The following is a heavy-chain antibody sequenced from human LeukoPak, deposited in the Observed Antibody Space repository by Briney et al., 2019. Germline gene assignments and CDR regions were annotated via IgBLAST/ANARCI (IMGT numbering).Heavy chain of an antibody. CDR2: ISSNGGST. D-gene: IGHD3-22*01. J-gene: IGHJ4*02. Sequence: GGSLGLSCSASGFTFSTSAIHWVRQAPGKGLEYVSAISSNGGSTYYAGSVKGRFTISRDNSKNTLSLQMSSLRPEDTAVYYCVKLPYSDTSAYYVDYWGQGTLVTVSS. CDR1: GFTFSTSA. V-gene: IGHV3-64D*06. CDR3: VKLPYSDTSAYYVDY.